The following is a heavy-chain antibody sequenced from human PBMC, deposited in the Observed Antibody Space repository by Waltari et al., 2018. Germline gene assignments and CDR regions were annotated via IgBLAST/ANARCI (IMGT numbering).Heavy chain of an antibody. V-gene: IGHV3-30*02. CDR1: GFTFSSYG. Sequence: QVQLVESGGGVVQPGGSLRRSCAASGFTFSSYGRHWVRQAPGKGLEWSAFIRYDCSNKYHADSVKGLFTISSDNSQNTLYLPMNSLRAEDTAVYYCAKDRSPAMVPGYFDYWGQGTLVTVSS. CDR2: IRYDCSNK. CDR3: AKDRSPAMVPGYFDY. D-gene: IGHD5-18*01. J-gene: IGHJ4*02.